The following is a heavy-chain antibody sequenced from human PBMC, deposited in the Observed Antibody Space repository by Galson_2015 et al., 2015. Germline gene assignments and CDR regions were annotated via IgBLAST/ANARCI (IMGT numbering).Heavy chain of an antibody. Sequence: SLRLSCAASGFTFSRYNMNWVRQAPGKGLEWVSFISDSRSAIYYADSVKGRFTVSRDNAKSSLFLHMNSLRDDDTAVYYCAREGLKPWHEGLFDSWGQGTLVTVSS. J-gene: IGHJ4*02. CDR2: ISDSRSAI. CDR1: GFTFSRYN. D-gene: IGHD1-14*01. V-gene: IGHV3-48*02. CDR3: AREGLKPWHEGLFDS.